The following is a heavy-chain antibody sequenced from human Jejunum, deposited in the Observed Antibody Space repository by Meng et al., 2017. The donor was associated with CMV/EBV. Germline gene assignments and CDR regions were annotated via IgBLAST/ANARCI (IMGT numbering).Heavy chain of an antibody. J-gene: IGHJ4*02. V-gene: IGHV1-18*01. D-gene: IGHD1-26*01. CDR3: ARKQWEPDY. Sequence: VSCQTSVYDFSDYGISWVRQAPGQGLEWIGWVSSYTDNTKYAPKFQGRVTMTADASTTTAHLELRSLRSDDTAVYYCARKQWEPDYWGQGTLVTVSS. CDR2: VSSYTDNT. CDR1: VYDFSDYG.